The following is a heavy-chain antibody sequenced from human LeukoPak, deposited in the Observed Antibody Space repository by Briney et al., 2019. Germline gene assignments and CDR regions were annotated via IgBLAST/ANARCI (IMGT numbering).Heavy chain of an antibody. CDR1: GFTFSSYA. J-gene: IGHJ4*02. CDR2: ISGSGGST. CDR3: AKDQASGYYYARDY. D-gene: IGHD3-22*01. V-gene: IGHV3-23*01. Sequence: GGSLRLSCAASGFTFSSYAMSWVRQAPGKGLEWVSAISGSGGSTYYADSVKGRFTISRDNSKNTLYLQMNSLRAEDTAVYYCAKDQASGYYYARDYWGQGTLVTVSS.